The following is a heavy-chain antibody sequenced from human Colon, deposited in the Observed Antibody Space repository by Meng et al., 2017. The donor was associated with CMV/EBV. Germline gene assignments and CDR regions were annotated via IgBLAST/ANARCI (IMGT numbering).Heavy chain of an antibody. CDR3: VRDILRVGITYYFDY. CDR2: ISGDGSDL. J-gene: IGHJ4*02. Sequence: GESLKISCAASGFVFNSFWMSWVRQAPGKGLEWISYISGDGSDLFYGDSVRGRFTISRDNAKNSLYLQINSLRVEDTAVYYCVRDILRVGITYYFDYWGQGTLVTVSS. D-gene: IGHD1-26*01. V-gene: IGHV3-21*05. CDR1: GFVFNSFW.